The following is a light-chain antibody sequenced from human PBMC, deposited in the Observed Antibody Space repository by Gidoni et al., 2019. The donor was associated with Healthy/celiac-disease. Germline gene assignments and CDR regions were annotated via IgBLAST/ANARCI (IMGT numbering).Light chain of an antibody. CDR1: QSISSY. Sequence: IQMTQSPSSLSASVGDRVTITCRASQSISSYLNWYQQKPGKAPKRLIYAASSLQSGVPSRFSGSGSGTEFTLTISSLQPEDFATYYCQQSYSTPYTFXXXTKLEIK. V-gene: IGKV1-39*01. CDR3: QQSYSTPYT. J-gene: IGKJ2*01. CDR2: AAS.